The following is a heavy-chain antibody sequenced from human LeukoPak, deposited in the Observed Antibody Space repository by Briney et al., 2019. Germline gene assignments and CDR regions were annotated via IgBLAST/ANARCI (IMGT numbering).Heavy chain of an antibody. CDR2: TYYSGST. D-gene: IGHD3-22*01. Sequence: SETLSLTCTVSGGSISSYYWSWIRQPPGKGLEWIGYTYYSGSTNYNPSLKSRVTISVDTSKNQFSLKLSSVTAADTAVYYCARADSSGYYPLFDYWGQGTLVTVSS. V-gene: IGHV4-59*01. CDR3: ARADSSGYYPLFDY. CDR1: GGSISSYY. J-gene: IGHJ4*02.